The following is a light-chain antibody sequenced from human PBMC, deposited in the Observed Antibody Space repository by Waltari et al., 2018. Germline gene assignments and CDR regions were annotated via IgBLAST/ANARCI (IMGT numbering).Light chain of an antibody. CDR3: QSYDSSLSVYVV. Sequence: QSVLTQPPSVSGAPGQRVTISCTGSSSNIGAGYDVHWYQQLPGTAPKLLIYGNSNRPSGVPDRFSGCKSGTSASLAITGLQAEDEADYYCQSYDSSLSVYVVFGGGTKLTVL. CDR2: GNS. CDR1: SSNIGAGYD. J-gene: IGLJ2*01. V-gene: IGLV1-40*01.